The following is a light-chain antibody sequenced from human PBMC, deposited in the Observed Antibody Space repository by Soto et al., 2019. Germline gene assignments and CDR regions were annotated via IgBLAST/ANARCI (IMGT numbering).Light chain of an antibody. CDR2: GAS. V-gene: IGKV3-20*01. CDR3: QQSGSSPIT. CDR1: QSVSSSY. Sequence: EIVLTQSPGTLSLSPGERATLSCRASQSVSSSYLAWYQQTPGQAPSRLIYGASSRATGIPDRFSGSGSGTDFTLTISRLEPEDFAVYYCQQSGSSPITFGQGTRLEIK. J-gene: IGKJ5*01.